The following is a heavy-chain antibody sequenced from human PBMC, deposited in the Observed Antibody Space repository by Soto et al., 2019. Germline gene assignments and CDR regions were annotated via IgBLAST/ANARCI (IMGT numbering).Heavy chain of an antibody. D-gene: IGHD5-12*01. CDR2: ITSSGSAT. J-gene: IGHJ4*02. CDR3: TRGYTGYAQAGLDS. CDR1: GFTFSIYS. V-gene: IGHV3-48*01. Sequence: EVQLVESGGGLVQPGGSLRLSCAASGFTFSIYSMNWVRQAPGKGLEWVSYITSSGSATYYADTVKGRFTISRDNAKNSLYLQMNSLRAEDTAVYYWTRGYTGYAQAGLDSWGQGTLVTVSA.